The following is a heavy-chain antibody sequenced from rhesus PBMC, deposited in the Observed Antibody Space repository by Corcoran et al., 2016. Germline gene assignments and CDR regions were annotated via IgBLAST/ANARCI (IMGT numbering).Heavy chain of an antibody. Sequence: QVQLQESGPGVVKPSETLSLTCVVSCVTISSGYYSCSWIRPPPGKGLEWIGGIYSNSESNNYNPSLKSRVTSSKDTAKNQFSLKLSSVTATDTAVYYCARGGYSSGWSTDYWGQGVLVTVSS. CDR2: IYSNSESN. D-gene: IGHD6S26*01. CDR1: CVTISSGYYS. V-gene: IGHV4S12*01. CDR3: ARGGYSSGWSTDY. J-gene: IGHJ4*01.